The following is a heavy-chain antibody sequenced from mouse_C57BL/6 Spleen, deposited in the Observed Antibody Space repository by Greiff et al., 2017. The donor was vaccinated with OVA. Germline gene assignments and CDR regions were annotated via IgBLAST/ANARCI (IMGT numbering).Heavy chain of an antibody. Sequence: EVMLVESGGGLVKPGGSLKFSCAASGFTFSDSGMHWVRQAPEKGLEWVAYISSGSSTIYYADTVKGRVTISRDNAKNTLFLQMSSLRSEDTAMYYCARLQHWYFDVWGTGTTVTVSS. V-gene: IGHV5-17*01. CDR1: GFTFSDSG. CDR3: ARLQHWYFDV. D-gene: IGHD1-1*01. CDR2: ISSGSSTI. J-gene: IGHJ1*03.